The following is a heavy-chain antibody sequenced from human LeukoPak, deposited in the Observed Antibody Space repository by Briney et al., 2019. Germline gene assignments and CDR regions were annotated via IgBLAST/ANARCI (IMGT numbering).Heavy chain of an antibody. CDR1: GGSISSTSYY. D-gene: IGHD5-24*01. CDR3: ARVRDGYNLAGNHFDY. Sequence: SETLSLTCTVSGGSISSTSYYWGWIRQPPGKGLEWIGSISYSGSTYYNPSLRSRVTISVDTSKNQFSLKLSSVTAADTAVYYCARVRDGYNLAGNHFDYWGQGTLVTVSS. CDR2: ISYSGST. V-gene: IGHV4-39*07. J-gene: IGHJ4*02.